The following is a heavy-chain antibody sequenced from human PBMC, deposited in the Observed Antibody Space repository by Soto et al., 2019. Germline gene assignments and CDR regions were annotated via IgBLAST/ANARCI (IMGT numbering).Heavy chain of an antibody. CDR2: INAGNGNT. V-gene: IGHV1-3*01. Sequence: ASVKVSCKASGYTFTSYSMHWVRQAPGQRLEWMGWINAGNGNTKYSQKFQGRVTITRDTSASTAYTELSSLRSEDTAVYYCARGYSGYLGWLDPWGQGTLVTVSS. J-gene: IGHJ5*02. D-gene: IGHD5-12*01. CDR1: GYTFTSYS. CDR3: ARGYSGYLGWLDP.